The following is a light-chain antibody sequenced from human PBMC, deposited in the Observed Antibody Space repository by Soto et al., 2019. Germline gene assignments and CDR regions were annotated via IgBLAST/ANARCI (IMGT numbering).Light chain of an antibody. CDR3: FSFTTTSTHV. CDR1: SSNLGAGYD. CDR2: GNS. J-gene: IGLJ1*01. V-gene: IGLV1-40*01. Sequence: QSVLTQPPSVSGAPGQRVTISCTGSSSNLGAGYDVHWYQQLPGTAPKLLIYGNSNRPSGVPDRFSGSKSGNTAYLTISGLQVEDEAEYFCFSFTTTSTHVFGTGTKVTVL.